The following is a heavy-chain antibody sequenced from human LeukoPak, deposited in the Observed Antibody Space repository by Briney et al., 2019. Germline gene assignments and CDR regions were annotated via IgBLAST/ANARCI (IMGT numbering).Heavy chain of an antibody. J-gene: IGHJ3*02. CDR1: GFRFSSYW. V-gene: IGHV3-7*01. CDR3: ARDSERSSSFAFDI. Sequence: GGSLRLSCAASGFRFSSYWMSWVRQAPGKGLEWVANINLGGSEKSYVDSVEGRFTISRDNAKNSLYLQMNSLRGEDTAVYYCARDSERSSSFAFDIWGQGTMVTASS. CDR2: INLGGSEK. D-gene: IGHD3-3*02.